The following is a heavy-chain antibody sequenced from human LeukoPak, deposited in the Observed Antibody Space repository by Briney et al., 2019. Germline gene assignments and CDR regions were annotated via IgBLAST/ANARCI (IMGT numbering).Heavy chain of an antibody. J-gene: IGHJ4*02. D-gene: IGHD4-17*01. CDR3: ARDYADYVGYFFFDY. CDR2: IYYHGNNK. Sequence: GGSLRLSCAASGFTFSNYGMHWVRQAPGKGLEWVAFIYYHGNNKNYADFVKGRFTISRDNSKNTLYLQMNSLRAEDTAVYYCARDYADYVGYFFFDYWGQGTLVTVSS. V-gene: IGHV3-33*01. CDR1: GFTFSNYG.